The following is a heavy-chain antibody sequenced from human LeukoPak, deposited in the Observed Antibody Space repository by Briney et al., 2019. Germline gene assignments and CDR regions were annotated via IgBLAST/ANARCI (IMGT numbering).Heavy chain of an antibody. J-gene: IGHJ4*02. CDR2: IKHDGSDK. V-gene: IGHV3-7*01. D-gene: IGHD3-10*01. CDR3: ARGGHRQKEF. Sequence: PGGSLRLSCSASGFTSSNYWMTWVRQSPGKGLEWVAIIKHDGSDKYCVDSVKGRFTISRDNAKNSLYLQMSSLRAEDTAVYYCARGGHRQKEFWGQGTLVTVSS. CDR1: GFTSSNYW.